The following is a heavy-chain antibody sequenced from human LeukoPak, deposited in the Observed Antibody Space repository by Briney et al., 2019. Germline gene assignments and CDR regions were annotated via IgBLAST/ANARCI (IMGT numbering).Heavy chain of an antibody. V-gene: IGHV3-23*01. CDR3: AKGAQGGFRRNYFDY. CDR2: ISGSGGST. J-gene: IGHJ4*02. Sequence: GGSLRLSCAASGFTVSSNYMSWVRQAPGKGLEWVSAISGSGGSTYYADSVKGRFTISRDNSKNTLYLQMNSLRAEDTAVYYCAKGAQGGFRRNYFDYWGQGTLVTVSS. CDR1: GFTVSSNY. D-gene: IGHD5-18*01.